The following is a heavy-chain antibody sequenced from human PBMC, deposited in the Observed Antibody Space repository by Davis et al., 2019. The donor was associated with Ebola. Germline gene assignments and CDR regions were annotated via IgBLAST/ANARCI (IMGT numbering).Heavy chain of an antibody. CDR2: IYSGGST. D-gene: IGHD3-22*01. CDR1: GFTVSSNY. Sequence: PGGSLRLSCAASGFTVSSNYMSWVRQAPGKGLEWVSVIYSGGSTYYADSVKGRFTISRDNSKNTLYLQMNSLRAEDTAVYYCAREPYYYDSSGYFLGMDVWGQGTTVTVSS. CDR3: AREPYYYDSSGYFLGMDV. J-gene: IGHJ6*02. V-gene: IGHV3-66*01.